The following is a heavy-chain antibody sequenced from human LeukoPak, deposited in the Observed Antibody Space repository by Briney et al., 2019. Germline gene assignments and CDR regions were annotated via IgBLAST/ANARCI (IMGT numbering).Heavy chain of an antibody. CDR3: AREWGNKAFDY. CDR1: GYTFTSYG. D-gene: IGHD7-27*01. Sequence: ASVKVSCKASGYTFTSYGISWVRQAPGQGLEWMGWISAYNGNTNYAQKFQGRVTMTRDTSTNTVYMELSSLRSEDTAVYYCAREWGNKAFDYWGQGTLVTVSS. CDR2: ISAYNGNT. J-gene: IGHJ4*02. V-gene: IGHV1-18*01.